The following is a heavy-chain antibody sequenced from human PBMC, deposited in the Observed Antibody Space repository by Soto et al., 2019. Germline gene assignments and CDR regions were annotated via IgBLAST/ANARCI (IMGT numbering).Heavy chain of an antibody. CDR2: IYYFGNV. J-gene: IGHJ4*02. Sequence: RLQESGPGLVKPSESLSLSCDVSGGSLSDYYWDWIRQAPGKGLEWIGNIYYFGNVHYHPSLSSRVTMSIDMSKNQFSLEVRYVTAADTAVYYCARHAPGATFFDYWGQGALVTVSS. CDR1: GGSLSDYY. CDR3: ARHAPGATFFDY. D-gene: IGHD3-10*01. V-gene: IGHV4-59*04.